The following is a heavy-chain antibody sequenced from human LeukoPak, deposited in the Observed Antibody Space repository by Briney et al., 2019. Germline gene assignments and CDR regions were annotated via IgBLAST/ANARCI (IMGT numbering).Heavy chain of an antibody. CDR3: AKGRVGANGYYYYGMDV. J-gene: IGHJ6*02. D-gene: IGHD1-26*01. V-gene: IGHV3-30*18. CDR1: GFTFNSCV. CDR2: ISYDGSNK. Sequence: GGSLSLSCAASGFTFNSCVMHWVRQAPGKGLEWVAVISYDGSNKYYADSVKGRFTISRDNSKNTLYLQMNSLRTEDTAVYYCAKGRVGANGYYYYGMDVWGQGTTVTVSS.